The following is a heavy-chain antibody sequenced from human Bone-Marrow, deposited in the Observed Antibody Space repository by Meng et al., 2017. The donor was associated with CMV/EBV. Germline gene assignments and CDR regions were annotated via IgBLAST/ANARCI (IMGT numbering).Heavy chain of an antibody. V-gene: IGHV1-8*01. Sequence: ASVKVSCKASGYTFTSYDINWVRQATGQGLEWMGWMNPNSGNTGYAQKFQGRVTMTRNTSISTAYMELSSLRSEDTAVYYCASVGSDSYGYEVDYWGQGTRVTVSS. CDR1: GYTFTSYD. J-gene: IGHJ4*02. D-gene: IGHD5-18*01. CDR2: MNPNSGNT. CDR3: ASVGSDSYGYEVDY.